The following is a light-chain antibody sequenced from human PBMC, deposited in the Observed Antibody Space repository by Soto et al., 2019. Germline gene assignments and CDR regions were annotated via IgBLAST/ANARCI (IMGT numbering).Light chain of an antibody. V-gene: IGLV2-14*01. J-gene: IGLJ1*01. Sequence: QSALTQPASVSGSPGQSITISCTGTSSDIGGYNYVYWYQQHPGKVPKLMFYDVSNRPSGASNRFSGSKSGNTASLTISGLQAEDEADYYCSSYTTSPLSYVFGTGTKVT. CDR3: SSYTTSPLSYV. CDR2: DVS. CDR1: SSDIGGYNY.